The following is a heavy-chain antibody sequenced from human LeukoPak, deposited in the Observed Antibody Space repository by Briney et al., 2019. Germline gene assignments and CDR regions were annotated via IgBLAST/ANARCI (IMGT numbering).Heavy chain of an antibody. CDR2: ISGSGGST. D-gene: IGHD3-22*01. J-gene: IGHJ4*02. Sequence: GGSLRLSCAASGFTFSTYAMSWVRQAPGKGLEWVSAISGSGGSTNYADSVKGRFTISRDNSKNTLYLLMNSLRAEDTALYYCANRYYDSSGPFDYWGQGTLVTVSS. CDR1: GFTFSTYA. V-gene: IGHV3-23*01. CDR3: ANRYYDSSGPFDY.